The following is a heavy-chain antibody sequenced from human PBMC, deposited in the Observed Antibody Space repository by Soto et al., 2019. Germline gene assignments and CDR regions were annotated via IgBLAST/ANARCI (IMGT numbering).Heavy chain of an antibody. Sequence: QITLKESGPTLVKPTQTLTLTCTFSGFSLSTSGVGVGWIRQPPGKALEWLALIYWDDDKRYSPSLKSKLTITKDTSKNQVVHTMTNMDPVDTATYYCAHRRGSGSYYGDFDYWGQGTLVTVSS. V-gene: IGHV2-5*02. CDR1: GFSLSTSGVG. J-gene: IGHJ4*02. CDR2: IYWDDDK. D-gene: IGHD1-26*01. CDR3: AHRRGSGSYYGDFDY.